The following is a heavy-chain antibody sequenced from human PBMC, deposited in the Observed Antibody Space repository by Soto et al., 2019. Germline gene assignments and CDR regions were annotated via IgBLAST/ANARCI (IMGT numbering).Heavy chain of an antibody. CDR3: ARTRASFLVRGASDY. CDR2: ISSSGSTI. Sequence: AGGSPRLSCAASGFPFSDYYMSWIRQAPGKGLEWVSYISSSGSTIYYADSVKGRFTISRDNAKNSLYLQMNSLRAEDTAVYYCARTRASFLVRGASDYWGQGTLVTVSS. D-gene: IGHD6-13*01. CDR1: GFPFSDYY. J-gene: IGHJ4*02. V-gene: IGHV3-11*01.